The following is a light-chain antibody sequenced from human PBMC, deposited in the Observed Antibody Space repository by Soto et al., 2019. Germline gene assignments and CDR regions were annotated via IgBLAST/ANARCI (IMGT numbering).Light chain of an antibody. CDR1: SGDIGSYTY. CDR2: EVS. J-gene: IGLJ2*01. V-gene: IGLV2-8*01. CDR3: SSYAGSNNVV. Sequence: QSALTQPASVSGSPGQSITISCTGTSGDIGSYTYVSWYQQYPGKAPKLMIYEVSKRPSGVPDRFSGSKSGNTASLTVSGLQAEDEADYYCSSYAGSNNVVFGGGTKVTVL.